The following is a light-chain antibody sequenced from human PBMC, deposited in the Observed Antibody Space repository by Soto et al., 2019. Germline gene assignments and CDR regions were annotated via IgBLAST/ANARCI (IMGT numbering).Light chain of an antibody. CDR2: AAS. V-gene: IGKV1D-12*01. CDR3: QQTMTFPFT. J-gene: IGKJ4*01. CDR1: QPINSW. Sequence: DIQMTQSTSSVSASVGDRVTITCRASQPINSWLAWYQQKLGKAPKLLIYAASSLQSGVPSRFSGTGSGTDFTLTINSLQPEDFATYYCQQTMTFPFTFGGGTKVEIK.